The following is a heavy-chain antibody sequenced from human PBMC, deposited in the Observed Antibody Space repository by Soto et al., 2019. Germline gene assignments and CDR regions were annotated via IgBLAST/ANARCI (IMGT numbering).Heavy chain of an antibody. CDR1: GFTFSGYS. V-gene: IGHV3-48*02. D-gene: IGHD3-9*01. J-gene: IGHJ4*02. Sequence: GGSLRLSCAASGFTFSGYSVNWVRRAPGKGLEWVSYISSGSKTIYYAESVKGRFTVSRDNARNSQYLQMNSLRDEDTAVYYCAREDILGVRSFDYWGQGTLVTVSS. CDR2: ISSGSKTI. CDR3: AREDILGVRSFDY.